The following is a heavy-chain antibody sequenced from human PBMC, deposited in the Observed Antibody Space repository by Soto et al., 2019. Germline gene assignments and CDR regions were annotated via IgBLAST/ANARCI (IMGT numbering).Heavy chain of an antibody. V-gene: IGHV3-23*01. Sequence: EVQLLESGGGLVQPGGSLRLSCAASGFTFSSYAMSWVRQAPGKGLEWVSAISGSGGSTYYADSVKGRFTISRDNSKNTLYLQMNSLRAEDTAVYYCAKLLEPPNYYYYYYMDVWGKGTTVTVSS. CDR3: AKLLEPPNYYYYYYMDV. CDR1: GFTFSSYA. J-gene: IGHJ6*03. CDR2: ISGSGGST. D-gene: IGHD2-15*01.